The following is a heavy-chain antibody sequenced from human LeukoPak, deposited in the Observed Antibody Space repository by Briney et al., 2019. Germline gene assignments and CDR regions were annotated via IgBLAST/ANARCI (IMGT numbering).Heavy chain of an antibody. D-gene: IGHD3-22*01. J-gene: IGHJ3*02. CDR2: IKEDGSAE. Sequence: GGSLRLSCAASGFTFSNYGMHWVRQAPGKGLEWVANIKEDGSAEFYVDSVKGRFTLSRDNAKNSVYLQMNSLRAEDTAVYYCARDRVRREYSDSSGYRPDAFDIWGQGTMVTVSS. V-gene: IGHV3-7*01. CDR1: GFTFSNYG. CDR3: ARDRVRREYSDSSGYRPDAFDI.